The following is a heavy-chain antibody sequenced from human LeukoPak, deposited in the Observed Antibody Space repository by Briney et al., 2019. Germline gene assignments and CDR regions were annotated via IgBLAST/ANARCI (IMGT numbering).Heavy chain of an antibody. CDR3: ACRQRFDY. D-gene: IGHD6-25*01. CDR2: IYDSGST. J-gene: IGHJ4*02. CDR1: GGSIRSSYYY. Sequence: SETLSLTCTVSGGSIRSSYYYWGWIRQPPGKGLEWIGSIYDSGSTYYNPSLKSRVTISVDTSKNQFSLKLNSVTAADTAVYYCACRQRFDYWGQGTLVTVSS. V-gene: IGHV4-39*01.